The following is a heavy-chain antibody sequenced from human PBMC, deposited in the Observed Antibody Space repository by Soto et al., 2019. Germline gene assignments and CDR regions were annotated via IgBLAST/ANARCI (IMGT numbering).Heavy chain of an antibody. J-gene: IGHJ4*02. CDR1: GLTFSRYA. Sequence: QVQLVESGGGVVQPGRSLRLSCAASGLTFSRYAMHWVRQVPGKGLEWVAVISDDGSKKYYVDSVKGRFSISRDKSRNPLYLQMNSLRDEDTDVYFCAGERETSSWFLSGFEYWGQGTLVTVSS. CDR3: AGERETSSWFLSGFEY. V-gene: IGHV3-30-3*01. CDR2: ISDDGSKK. D-gene: IGHD6-13*01.